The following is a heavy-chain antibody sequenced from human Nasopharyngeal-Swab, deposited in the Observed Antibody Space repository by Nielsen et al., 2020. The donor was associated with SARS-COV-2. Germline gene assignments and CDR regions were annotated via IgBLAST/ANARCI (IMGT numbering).Heavy chain of an antibody. CDR3: ARPLSRDSTWTTEANWFDP. CDR1: GFTFSSYS. J-gene: IGHJ5*02. V-gene: IGHV3-23*01. Sequence: GRSLRLSCAASGFTFSSYSMSWLRQAPGKVLEWVSTITGNGAPPYYADSVKGRFTISRDNSENTVYLQMNSLRAEDTALYHCARPLSRDSTWTTEANWFDPWGQGTLVTVSS. D-gene: IGHD6-13*01. CDR2: ITGNGAPP.